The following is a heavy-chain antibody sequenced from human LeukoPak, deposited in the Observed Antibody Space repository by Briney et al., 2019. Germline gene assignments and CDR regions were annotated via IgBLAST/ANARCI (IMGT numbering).Heavy chain of an antibody. CDR3: AKDGHSGYDH. CDR2: ISYDGSNK. V-gene: IGHV3-30*18. CDR1: GFTFSSYG. Sequence: PGRSLRLSCAASGFTFSSYGMHWVRQAPGKGLEWVAVISYDGSNKYYADSVKGRFTISRDYSKNTLYLQMNSLRAEDTAVYYCAKDGHSGYDHWGQGTLVTVSS. J-gene: IGHJ4*02. D-gene: IGHD5-12*01.